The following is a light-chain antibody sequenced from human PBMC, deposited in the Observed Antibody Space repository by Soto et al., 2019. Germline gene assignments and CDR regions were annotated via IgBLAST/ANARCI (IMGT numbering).Light chain of an antibody. CDR2: DAS. CDR1: QSVSSS. V-gene: IGKV3-15*01. CDR3: QQANSFPIT. Sequence: EIVMTQSPATLSVSPGDRATLSCRASQSVSSSLAWYQQIPGQAPRLLIYDASTRATGIPARFGGSGSGTEFTLTISSLQSEDFATYYCQQANSFPITFGQGTRLEIK. J-gene: IGKJ5*01.